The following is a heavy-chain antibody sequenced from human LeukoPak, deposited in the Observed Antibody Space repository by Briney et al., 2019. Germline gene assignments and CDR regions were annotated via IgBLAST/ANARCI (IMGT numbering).Heavy chain of an antibody. CDR1: GFNIGPYA. D-gene: IGHD1-1*01. CDR2: IKADGSDT. Sequence: GGSLRLSCAASGFNIGPYAMYWVRQGPGRGREWVSVIKADGSDTFYSDSVRGRFTTSRDNSKNSLYLQMSSLTSVDTALYYCATWAFYHNLDVWGQGTTVAASS. J-gene: IGHJ6*02. CDR3: ATWAFYHNLDV. V-gene: IGHV3-43*02.